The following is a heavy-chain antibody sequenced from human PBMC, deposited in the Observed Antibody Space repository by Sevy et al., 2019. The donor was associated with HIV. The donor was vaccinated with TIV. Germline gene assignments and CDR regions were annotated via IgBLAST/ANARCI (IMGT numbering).Heavy chain of an antibody. D-gene: IGHD3-22*01. CDR1: GYTFTSYG. CDR3: ARDRSVYDSSPYYFDY. CDR2: ISAYNGNT. J-gene: IGHJ4*02. V-gene: IGHV1-18*01. Sequence: ASVKVSCKASGYTFTSYGISWVRQAPGQGLEWMGWISAYNGNTNYAQKLQGRVTMTTDTSTSTAYLELRSLRSDDTAVYYCARDRSVYDSSPYYFDYSGQGTLVTVSS.